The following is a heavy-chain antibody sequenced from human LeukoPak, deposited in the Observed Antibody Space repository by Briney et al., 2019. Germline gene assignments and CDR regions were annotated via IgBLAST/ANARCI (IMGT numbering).Heavy chain of an antibody. Sequence: SETLSLTCNVSGDSISSSTYYWGWIRQPPGKGLEWIGYIYYSGSTNYNPSLKSRVTISVDTSKNQFSLKLSSVTAADTAVYYCARAPTYYYGSGSYYFDYWGQGTLVTVSS. CDR1: GDSISSSTYY. CDR3: ARAPTYYYGSGSYYFDY. V-gene: IGHV4-61*05. D-gene: IGHD3-10*01. CDR2: IYYSGST. J-gene: IGHJ4*02.